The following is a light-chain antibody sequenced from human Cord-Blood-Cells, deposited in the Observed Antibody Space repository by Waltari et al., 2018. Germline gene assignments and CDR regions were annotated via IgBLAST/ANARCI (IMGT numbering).Light chain of an antibody. CDR1: SSDFGSSNL. J-gene: IGLJ1*01. V-gene: IGLV2-23*01. Sequence: QSALTQPAPVSGSPGQSLTISCTGTSSDFGSSNLVSWYQQTPGKAPKLMIYEGSKRPSGVSNRFSGSKSCNTASLTISGLQAEDEADYYCCSYAGSSTFYVFGTGTKVTVL. CDR3: CSYAGSSTFYV. CDR2: EGS.